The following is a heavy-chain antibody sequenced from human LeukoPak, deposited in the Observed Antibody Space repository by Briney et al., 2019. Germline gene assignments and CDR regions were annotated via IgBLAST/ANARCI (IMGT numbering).Heavy chain of an antibody. CDR3: ARGGQGDGYSADEAFDF. CDR2: TYYRSKWYN. CDR1: GDSVSSNSSA. D-gene: IGHD5-24*01. Sequence: SQTLSLTCAISGDSVSSNSSACNWIRQSPSRGLEWLGRTYYRSKWYNDYAVSVKSRITINPDTSKDQFSLQLNSVTPEDTAVYYCARGGQGDGYSADEAFDFWGQGTMVTVSS. V-gene: IGHV6-1*01. J-gene: IGHJ3*01.